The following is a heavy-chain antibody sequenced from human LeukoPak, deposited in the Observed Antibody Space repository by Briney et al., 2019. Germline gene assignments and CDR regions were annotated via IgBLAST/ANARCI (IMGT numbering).Heavy chain of an antibody. CDR1: GFILSSYA. CDR3: ARGYCGGDCYGD. Sequence: GGSLRLSCAPSGFILSSYAMNWVRQAPGKGLEWVSSISGSSSHIYYADSVKGRFTISRDNTKSSLYLQMNSLRAEDMAVYYCARGYCGGDCYGDWGQGTLVTVSS. CDR2: ISGSSSHI. V-gene: IGHV3-21*01. J-gene: IGHJ1*01. D-gene: IGHD2-21*01.